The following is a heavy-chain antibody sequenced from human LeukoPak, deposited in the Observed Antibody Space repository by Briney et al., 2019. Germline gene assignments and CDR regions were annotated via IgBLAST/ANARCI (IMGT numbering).Heavy chain of an antibody. CDR3: ARDQSSGPKRYPLDY. CDR2: IWYDGSNK. Sequence: PGGSLRLSCAASGFTFSSYGMHWVRRAPGKGLEWVAVIWYDGSNKYYADSVKGRFTISRDNSKNTLYLQMNSLRAEDTAVYYCARDQSSGPKRYPLDYWGQGTLVTVSS. CDR1: GFTFSSYG. V-gene: IGHV3-33*01. J-gene: IGHJ4*02. D-gene: IGHD3-22*01.